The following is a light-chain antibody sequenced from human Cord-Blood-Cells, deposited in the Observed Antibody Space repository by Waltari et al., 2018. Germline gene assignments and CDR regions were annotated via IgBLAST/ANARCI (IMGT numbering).Light chain of an antibody. V-gene: IGLV2-23*01. CDR2: EGS. CDR3: CSYAGSSTL. J-gene: IGLJ3*02. CDR1: RSDVGRYTL. Sequence: QSALTHPASVSGSPGQPLTISCTGSRSDVGRYTLVSWYQQHPGKAPKLMIYEGSKRPSGVSNRFSGSKSGNTASLTISGLQAEDEADYYCCSYAGSSTLFGGGTKLTVL.